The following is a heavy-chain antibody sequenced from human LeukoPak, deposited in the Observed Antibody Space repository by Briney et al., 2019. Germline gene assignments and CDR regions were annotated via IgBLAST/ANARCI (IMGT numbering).Heavy chain of an antibody. D-gene: IGHD3-10*01. CDR2: IKGDGNEK. J-gene: IGHJ5*01. V-gene: IGHV3-7*01. Sequence: PGGSLRLSCAASGFTFSSYWMNWVRQAPGKGLEWVANIKGDGNEKNYVDSVKGRFSISRDNAKNSLYLQMDSLRADDTAVYYCAKEGAYPIITYDSWGQGALVTVSS. CDR1: GFTFSSYW. CDR3: AKEGAYPIITYDS.